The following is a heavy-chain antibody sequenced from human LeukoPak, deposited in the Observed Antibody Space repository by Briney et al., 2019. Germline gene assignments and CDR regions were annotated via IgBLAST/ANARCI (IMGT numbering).Heavy chain of an antibody. V-gene: IGHV1-69*04. CDR2: IIPILCIA. Sequence: ASVKVSCKASGCTFSSYAISWVRQAPGQGLEWMGRIIPILCIANYAQKFQGRVTITADKSTSTAYMELSSLRSEDTAVYYCARGRYCSSTSCYKDYYYGMDVWGQGTTVTVSS. CDR3: ARGRYCSSTSCYKDYYYGMDV. CDR1: GCTFSSYA. D-gene: IGHD2-2*02. J-gene: IGHJ6*02.